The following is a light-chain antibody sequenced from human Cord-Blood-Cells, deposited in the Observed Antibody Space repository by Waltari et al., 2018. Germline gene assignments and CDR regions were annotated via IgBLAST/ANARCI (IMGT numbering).Light chain of an antibody. CDR1: SSDVVGYHY. CDR2: EVS. CDR3: SAYAGSNNFVV. V-gene: IGLV2-8*01. J-gene: IGLJ2*01. Sequence: QSALTQPPSASGSPGQSVPISCTGTSSDVVGYHYVSWNQQHPGKAPKLMIYEVSKRPSGVPDRFAGAKSGNTASLTVSGLQAEDEADYYCSAYAGSNNFVVFGGGTKLTVL.